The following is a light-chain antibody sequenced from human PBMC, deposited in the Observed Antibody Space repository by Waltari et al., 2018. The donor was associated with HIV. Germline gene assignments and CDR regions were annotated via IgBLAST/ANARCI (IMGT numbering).Light chain of an antibody. J-gene: IGLJ2*01. V-gene: IGLV2-14*01. Sequence: QSALTQPASVSGSLGQSITIPCTGTSSDVGAYNYVSWYQQHTGKAPKLIIFEVSNRPSGISNHFSGTKSGNTASLTISGLQPEDEADYYCSSYTTKKSLVFGGGTKVTVL. CDR3: SSYTTKKSLV. CDR1: SSDVGAYNY. CDR2: EVS.